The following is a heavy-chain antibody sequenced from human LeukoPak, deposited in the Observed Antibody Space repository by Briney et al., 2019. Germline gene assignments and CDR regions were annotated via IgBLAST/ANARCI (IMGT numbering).Heavy chain of an antibody. J-gene: IGHJ5*02. CDR2: ISGSGYST. CDR1: GFTFSDYG. CDR3: AKMRTPHYYGSGSYRNWFDP. V-gene: IGHV3-23*01. Sequence: GGSLRLSCAASGFTFSDYGMAWVRQAPGKGLEWVSSISGSGYSTYYADSVKGRFTISRDNSKNTLYVQMNNLRTEDTAVYYCAKMRTPHYYGSGSYRNWFDPWGQGTLVTVSS. D-gene: IGHD3-10*01.